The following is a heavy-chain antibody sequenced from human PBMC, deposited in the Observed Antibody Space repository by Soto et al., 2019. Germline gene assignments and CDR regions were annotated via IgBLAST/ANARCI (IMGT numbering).Heavy chain of an antibody. Sequence: QVQLVQSGAEVKKPGASVKVSCKASGYTFTSYAIHWVRQAPGQRLEWMGWINAGNGNTKYSQKFQDRVTITRDTSASTAYLELSSLRSADTAVYYCARDLGGWPDYWGQGPLVTVSS. V-gene: IGHV1-3*01. D-gene: IGHD6-19*01. CDR3: ARDLGGWPDY. J-gene: IGHJ4*02. CDR1: GYTFTSYA. CDR2: INAGNGNT.